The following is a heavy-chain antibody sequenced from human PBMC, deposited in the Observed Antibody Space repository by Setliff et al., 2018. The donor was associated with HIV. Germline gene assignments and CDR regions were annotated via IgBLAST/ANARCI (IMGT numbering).Heavy chain of an antibody. V-gene: IGHV1-2*02. CDR2: INPNGVDT. Sequence: ASVKVSCKASGYTFTSYGISWVRQAPGQGLEWMGWINPNGVDTNYAEKFQGRVAMTRDRSINSVYMELTRLRFDDTAVYFCTRTRVGTVSPTGLWFFDLWGRGTLVTVSS. D-gene: IGHD2-8*02. CDR3: TRTRVGTVSPTGLWFFDL. J-gene: IGHJ2*01. CDR1: GYTFTSYG.